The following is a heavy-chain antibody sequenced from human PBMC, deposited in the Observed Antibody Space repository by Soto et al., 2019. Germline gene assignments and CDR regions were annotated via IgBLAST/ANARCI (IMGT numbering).Heavy chain of an antibody. Sequence: ASETLSLTCTVSGGSISSSSYYWGWIRQPPGKGLEWIGSIYYSGSTYYNPSLKSRVTISVDTSKNQFSLKLSSVTAADTAVYYCARWWSGSRQGFDPWGQGTLVTVSS. V-gene: IGHV4-39*07. CDR1: GGSISSSSYY. CDR2: IYYSGST. J-gene: IGHJ5*02. CDR3: ARWWSGSRQGFDP. D-gene: IGHD3-3*01.